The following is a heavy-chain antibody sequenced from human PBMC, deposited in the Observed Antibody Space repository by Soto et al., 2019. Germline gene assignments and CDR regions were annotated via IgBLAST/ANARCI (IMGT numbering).Heavy chain of an antibody. Sequence: PGGSPGLSCAASGFTFSSYSMNWVRQAPGKGLEWVSSISSSSSYIYYADSVKGRFTISRDNAKNSLYLQMNSLRAEDTAVYYCARDSGTTYYDILTGPQRSYYFDYWGQGTLVTVSS. D-gene: IGHD3-9*01. CDR1: GFTFSSYS. CDR2: ISSSSSYI. V-gene: IGHV3-21*01. CDR3: ARDSGTTYYDILTGPQRSYYFDY. J-gene: IGHJ4*02.